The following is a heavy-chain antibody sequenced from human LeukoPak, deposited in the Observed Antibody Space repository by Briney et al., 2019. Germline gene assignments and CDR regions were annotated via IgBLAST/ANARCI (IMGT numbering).Heavy chain of an antibody. CDR3: ARDDYDSSGYFDY. J-gene: IGHJ4*02. CDR2: IWYDGSNK. D-gene: IGHD3-22*01. CDR1: GFTFSSYG. Sequence: PGGSLRLSCAASGFTFSSYGMHWVRQAPGKGLEWVAVIWYDGSNKYYADSVKGRFTISRDNSKNTLYLQMSSLRAEDTAVYHCARDDYDSSGYFDYWGQGTLVTVSS. V-gene: IGHV3-33*01.